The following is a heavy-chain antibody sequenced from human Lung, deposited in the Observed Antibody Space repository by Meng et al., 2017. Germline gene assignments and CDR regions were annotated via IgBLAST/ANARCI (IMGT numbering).Heavy chain of an antibody. D-gene: IGHD4-11*01. J-gene: IGHJ4*02. V-gene: IGHV4-34*01. CDR2: INHSGST. CDR1: GGSFSDYY. CDR3: ARGPTTMAHDFDY. Sequence: QVQLQQWGAGLLKPSETLSLTCGVSGGSFSDYYWRWIRQPPGKGLEWIGEINHSGSTNYNPSLESRATISVDTSQNNLSLKLSSVTAADSAVYYCARGPTTMAHDFDYWGQGTLVTVSS.